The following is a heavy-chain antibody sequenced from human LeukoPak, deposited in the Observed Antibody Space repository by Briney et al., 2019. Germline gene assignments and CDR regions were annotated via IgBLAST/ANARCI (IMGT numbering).Heavy chain of an antibody. D-gene: IGHD6-13*01. CDR1: GYTFTAFY. J-gene: IGHJ6*02. CDR3: ARDQGVAAGGSEYYSSGMNV. Sequence: ASVKLCCKPAGYTFTAFYINWGRQAPGHQVKCRRWINTYIGVAEPATKLQGRVAMARDTPISTAYMELSRLRSDDTAVYYCARDQGVAAGGSEYYSSGMNVWGQGTTVTVSS. CDR2: INTYIGVA. V-gene: IGHV1-2*02.